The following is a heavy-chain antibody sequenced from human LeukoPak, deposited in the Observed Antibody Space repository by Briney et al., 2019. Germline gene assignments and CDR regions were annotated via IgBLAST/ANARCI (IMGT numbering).Heavy chain of an antibody. Sequence: SETLSLTCTVSGGSISSYYWTWIRQPPGKGLEWIGYIYYTGSTSYNPSLKSRVTISVQTSKNQFSLKLSSVTAADTAVYYCARGLNRINYGDFGYWGQGTLVTVSS. D-gene: IGHD4-17*01. J-gene: IGHJ4*02. CDR3: ARGLNRINYGDFGY. CDR2: IYYTGST. V-gene: IGHV4-59*01. CDR1: GGSISSYY.